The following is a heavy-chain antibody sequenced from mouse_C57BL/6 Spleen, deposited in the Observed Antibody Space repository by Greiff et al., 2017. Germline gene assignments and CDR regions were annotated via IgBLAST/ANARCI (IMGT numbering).Heavy chain of an antibody. CDR2: IYPGSGST. J-gene: IGHJ2*01. CDR1: GYTFTSYW. V-gene: IGHV1-55*01. Sequence: QVQLQQPGAELVKPGASVKMSCKASGYTFTSYWITWVKQRPGQGLEWIGDIYPGSGSTNYNEKFKSKATLTVDTSSSTAYMQLSSLTSEDSAVYYCARSYGYDPRQGPWGQGTTLTVSS. D-gene: IGHD2-2*01. CDR3: ARSYGYDPRQGP.